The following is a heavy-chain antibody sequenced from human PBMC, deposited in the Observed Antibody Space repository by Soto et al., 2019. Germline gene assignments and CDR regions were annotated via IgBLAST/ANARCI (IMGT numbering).Heavy chain of an antibody. Sequence: GESLKISCKGSGYSFTSYWIGWVRQMPGKGLEWMGIIYPGDSDTRYSPSSQGQVTISADKSISTAYLQWSSLKASDTAMYYCARQGAYCGGDCYMVGMDVWGQGTTVTVSS. CDR3: ARQGAYCGGDCYMVGMDV. V-gene: IGHV5-51*01. CDR1: GYSFTSYW. D-gene: IGHD2-21*02. J-gene: IGHJ6*02. CDR2: IYPGDSDT.